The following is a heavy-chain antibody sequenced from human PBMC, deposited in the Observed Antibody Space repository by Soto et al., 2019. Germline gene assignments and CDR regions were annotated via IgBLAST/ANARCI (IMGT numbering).Heavy chain of an antibody. CDR3: AKGGNTMVRGAIYFDY. D-gene: IGHD3-10*01. Sequence: PEGSLRLCCAGSGFTLDDYAMHWVRQAPGKGLEWVSGISWNSGSIGYADSVKGRFTISRDNAKNSLYLQMNSLRAEDTALYYRAKGGNTMVRGAIYFDYWGQGTLVPVSS. V-gene: IGHV3-9*01. CDR2: ISWNSGSI. CDR1: GFTLDDYA. J-gene: IGHJ4*02.